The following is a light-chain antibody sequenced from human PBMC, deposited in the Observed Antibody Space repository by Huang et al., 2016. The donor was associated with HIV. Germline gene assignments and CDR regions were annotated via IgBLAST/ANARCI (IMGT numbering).Light chain of an antibody. CDR3: QQRDIWPLT. J-gene: IGKJ3*01. Sequence: EIVLTQSPATLSLSPGEGATLSCRSNESVRNFLAWYQQKPGQAPRLLIHVASNRAAGVPTRVIGTGSGTDFTLTINSLEPEDFGFYYCQQRDIWPLTFGPGTKVDIK. CDR1: ESVRNF. CDR2: VAS. V-gene: IGKV3-11*01.